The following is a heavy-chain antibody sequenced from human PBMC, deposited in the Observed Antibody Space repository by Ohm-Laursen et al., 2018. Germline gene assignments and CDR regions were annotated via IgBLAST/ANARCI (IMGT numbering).Heavy chain of an antibody. CDR1: GYTFTAYF. CDR3: ARAPFRLGGYCTNGVCSERGMDV. D-gene: IGHD2-8*01. J-gene: IGHJ6*02. V-gene: IGHV1-69*01. CDR2: IIPIFGTA. Sequence: SSVKVSCKSSGYTFTAYFMHWVRQAPGQGLEWMGGIIPIFGTANYAQKFQGRVTITADESTSTAYMELSSLRSEDTAVYYCARAPFRLGGYCTNGVCSERGMDVWGQGTTVTVSS.